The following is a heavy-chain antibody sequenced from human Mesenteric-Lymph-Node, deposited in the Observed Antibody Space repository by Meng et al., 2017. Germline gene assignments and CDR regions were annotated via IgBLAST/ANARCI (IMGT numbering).Heavy chain of an antibody. J-gene: IGHJ4*02. Sequence: GGSLRLSCAASEITFSSYAMSWVRQAPGKGLEWVSSISGSGHSTYYADSVKGRFTISRDNSKFTLYLQMNSLRAEDTAVYYCAKAPTVTTTPTFDCWGQGTLVTVSS. D-gene: IGHD4-17*01. CDR2: ISGSGHST. CDR1: EITFSSYA. CDR3: AKAPTVTTTPTFDC. V-gene: IGHV3-23*01.